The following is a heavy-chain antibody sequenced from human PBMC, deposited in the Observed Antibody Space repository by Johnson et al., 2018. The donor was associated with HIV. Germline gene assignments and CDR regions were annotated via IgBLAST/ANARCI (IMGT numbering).Heavy chain of an antibody. CDR2: ISWNGGST. J-gene: IGHJ3*02. D-gene: IGHD3-3*02. Sequence: VQLVESGGGVVQPGRSLRLSCEVYGFTFRTYVMHWVRQAPGKGLEWVSGISWNGGSTGYADSVKGRFTNSRDNAKNSLYLQMNRLRAEDTALYYCARGALGAFDIWGQGTMVTVSS. CDR3: ARGALGAFDI. CDR1: GFTFRTYV. V-gene: IGHV3-20*04.